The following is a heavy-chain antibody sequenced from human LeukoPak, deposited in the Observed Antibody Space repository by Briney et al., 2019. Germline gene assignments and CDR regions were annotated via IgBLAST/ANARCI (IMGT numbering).Heavy chain of an antibody. J-gene: IGHJ4*02. Sequence: GGSLRLSCAASGFTVSSNYMSWVRQAPGKGLEWVSIIYSGGSTFYADSVKGRFTTSRDNAKNTLYLQMNSLRAEDTAVYYCVTYNWEYETDYWGQGTLVTVSS. CDR3: VTYNWEYETDY. V-gene: IGHV3-53*01. CDR1: GFTVSSNY. D-gene: IGHD1-20*01. CDR2: IYSGGST.